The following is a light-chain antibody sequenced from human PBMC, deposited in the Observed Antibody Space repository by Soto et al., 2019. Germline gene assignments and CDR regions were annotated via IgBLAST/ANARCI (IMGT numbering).Light chain of an antibody. CDR3: QQYDTSVRT. CDR2: GAS. J-gene: IGKJ1*01. V-gene: IGKV3-20*01. CDR1: QSVSNNF. Sequence: EIVLTQSPGTLSWSPGERATLSCRASQSVSNNFLAWYQQKPGQAPRLLIYGASNRATGIPDRFSGSGSGTDFTLTISRLDPEDFAMYYCQQYDTSVRTFGQGTKVDIK.